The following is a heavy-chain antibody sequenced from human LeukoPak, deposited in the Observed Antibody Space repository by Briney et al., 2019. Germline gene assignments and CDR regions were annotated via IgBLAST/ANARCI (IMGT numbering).Heavy chain of an antibody. V-gene: IGHV4-59*02. CDR2: IYYSGST. J-gene: IGHJ4*02. CDR3: ARGRGGKGNFDY. CDR1: GGSVTSYY. D-gene: IGHD3-16*01. Sequence: SETLSLTCTVSGGSVTSYYWSWIRQPPGKGLEWIGYIYYSGSTNYNPSLKSRVTISVDTSTNQFSLKLSSVTAADTAVYYCARGRGGKGNFDYWGQGTLVTVSS.